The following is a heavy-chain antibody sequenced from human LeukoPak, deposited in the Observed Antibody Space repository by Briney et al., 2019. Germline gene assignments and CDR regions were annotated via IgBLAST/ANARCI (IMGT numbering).Heavy chain of an antibody. J-gene: IGHJ4*02. CDR2: INPNSGGT. D-gene: IGHD6-19*01. CDR1: GYTFTSYY. V-gene: IGHV1-2*02. CDR3: VIAVAGRCYFDY. Sequence: ASVKVSCKASGYTFTSYYMHWVRQAPGQGLEWMGWINPNSGGTNYAQKFQGRVTMTRDTSISTAYMELSRLRSDDTAVYYCVIAVAGRCYFDYWGQGTLVTVSS.